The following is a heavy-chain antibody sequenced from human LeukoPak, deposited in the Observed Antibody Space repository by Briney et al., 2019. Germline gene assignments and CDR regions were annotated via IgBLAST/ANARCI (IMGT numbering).Heavy chain of an antibody. V-gene: IGHV4-34*01. Sequence: KASETLSLTCAVYGGSFSGYYWSWIRQPPGKGLEWIGEINHSGSTNYNPSLKSRVTISVDTSKNQFSLTLRSVTAADTAVYYCARDRPNVDSSGYYSRHDAFDIWGQGTMVTVSS. CDR3: ARDRPNVDSSGYYSRHDAFDI. J-gene: IGHJ3*02. CDR2: INHSGST. D-gene: IGHD3-22*01. CDR1: GGSFSGYY.